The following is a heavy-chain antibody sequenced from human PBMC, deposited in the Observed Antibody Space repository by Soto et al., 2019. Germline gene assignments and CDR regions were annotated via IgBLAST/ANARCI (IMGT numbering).Heavy chain of an antibody. Sequence: PSQTLTLTCPISGDSVSSNSAAWNWIRQSPSRGLEWLGRTYYRSKWYNDYAVSVKSRITINPDTSKNQFSLQLNSVTPEDKAVYYCARDPSYSRTKSLYYYYGMDVWDNVTTVTDSS. CDR2: TYYRSKWYN. V-gene: IGHV6-1*01. CDR3: ARDPSYSRTKSLYYYYGMDV. CDR1: GDSVSSNSAA. D-gene: IGHD6-13*01. J-gene: IGHJ6*04.